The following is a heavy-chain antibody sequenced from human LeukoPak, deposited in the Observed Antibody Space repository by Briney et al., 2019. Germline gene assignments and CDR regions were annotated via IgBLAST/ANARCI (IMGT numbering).Heavy chain of an antibody. J-gene: IGHJ5*02. CDR1: GFTFSSYW. D-gene: IGHD1-26*01. Sequence: GGSLRLSCAASGFTFSSYWMHWVRQAPGKGLVWVSRINSDGSSTSYADSVKGRFTISRDNAKNTLYLQMNSLRAEDTAVYYCARARRIVGATTGLDLWGQGTLVTVSS. CDR2: INSDGSST. V-gene: IGHV3-74*01. CDR3: ARARRIVGATTGLDL.